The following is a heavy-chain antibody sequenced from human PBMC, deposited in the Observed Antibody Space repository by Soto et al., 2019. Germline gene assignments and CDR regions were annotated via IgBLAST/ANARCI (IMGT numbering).Heavy chain of an antibody. Sequence: QVQLVQSGTEVKKPGASVKVSCKTSGYSFTKYGLHWVRQAPGQRLEWMGWINPGNGDTKYSQRFQGRVTITRDTSQSSAYRELGSLRAEDSAVFYCARTDCSSTSCYDYYYYGMDVWGQGTTVTVSS. CDR3: ARTDCSSTSCYDYYYYGMDV. D-gene: IGHD2-2*01. CDR2: INPGNGDT. J-gene: IGHJ6*02. V-gene: IGHV1-3*01. CDR1: GYSFTKYG.